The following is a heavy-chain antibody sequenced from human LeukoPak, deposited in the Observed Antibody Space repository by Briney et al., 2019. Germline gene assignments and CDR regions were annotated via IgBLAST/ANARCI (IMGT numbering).Heavy chain of an antibody. V-gene: IGHV4-61*02. D-gene: IGHD1-1*01. CDR3: ARGALNWSNWFDP. J-gene: IGHJ5*02. CDR2: IYTSGST. CDR1: GGSISSGSYY. Sequence: PSQTLSLTCTVSGGSISSGSYYWRWIRQPAGKGLEWIGRIYTSGSTNYNPSLKSRVTISVDTSKNQFSLKLSSVTAADTAVYYCARGALNWSNWFDPWGQGTLVTVSS.